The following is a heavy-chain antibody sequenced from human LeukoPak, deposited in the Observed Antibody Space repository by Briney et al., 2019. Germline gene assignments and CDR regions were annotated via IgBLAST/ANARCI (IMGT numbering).Heavy chain of an antibody. V-gene: IGHV4-34*01. D-gene: IGHD5-18*01. CDR1: GFTFSDYY. J-gene: IGHJ6*03. CDR3: ARVGYSYVINDWSRTGLGAYPTKYYYHMDV. CDR2: INHSGST. Sequence: LRLSCAASGFTFSDYYMSWIRQPPGKGLEWIGEINHSGSTNYNPSLKSRVTISGDTSKNQFSLKLSSVTAADTAVYFCARVGYSYVINDWSRTGLGAYPTKYYYHMDVWGKGTTVTVS.